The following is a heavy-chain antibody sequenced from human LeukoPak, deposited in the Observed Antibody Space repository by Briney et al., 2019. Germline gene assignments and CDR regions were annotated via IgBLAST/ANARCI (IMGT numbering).Heavy chain of an antibody. Sequence: ASVNVSCKASGYTYTSYGISWVRQAPGQGLEWMGWISAYNRNTNYAQKFQDRVTMTTDSSTTTAYMELRSLTSDDTALYYCARDTAVAYYGMDVWGQGTTVTVSS. J-gene: IGHJ6*02. D-gene: IGHD5-18*01. CDR2: ISAYNRNT. V-gene: IGHV1-18*01. CDR1: GYTYTSYG. CDR3: ARDTAVAYYGMDV.